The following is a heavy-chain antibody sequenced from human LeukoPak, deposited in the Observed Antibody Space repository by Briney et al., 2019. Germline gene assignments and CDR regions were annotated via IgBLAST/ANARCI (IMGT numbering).Heavy chain of an antibody. Sequence: SETLSLTCTVSGGSISSYYWSWIRQPPGKGLEWIGYIYYNGSTNYNPSLKSRVTISVDTSKNQFSLKLSSVTAADTAVYYCARVVWFGESHYYYYYMDVWGKGTTVTISS. CDR1: GGSISSYY. V-gene: IGHV4-59*01. J-gene: IGHJ6*03. D-gene: IGHD3-10*01. CDR2: IYYNGST. CDR3: ARVVWFGESHYYYYYMDV.